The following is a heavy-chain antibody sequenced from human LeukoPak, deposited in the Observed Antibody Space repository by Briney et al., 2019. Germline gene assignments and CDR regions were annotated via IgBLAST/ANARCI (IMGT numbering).Heavy chain of an antibody. CDR1: GGSISSYY. J-gene: IGHJ5*02. CDR2: IYYSGST. D-gene: IGHD3-3*01. Sequence: SETLSLTCTVSGGSISSYYWSWIRQPPGKGLDGIGYIYYSGSTNYNPSLKSRVTISVDTSKNQFSLKLSSVTAADTAVYYCARKITIFGRLDPWGQGTLVTVSS. V-gene: IGHV4-59*01. CDR3: ARKITIFGRLDP.